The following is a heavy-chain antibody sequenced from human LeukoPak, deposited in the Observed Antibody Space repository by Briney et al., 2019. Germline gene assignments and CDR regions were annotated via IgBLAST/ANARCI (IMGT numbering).Heavy chain of an antibody. CDR3: ARDKPRHVLMVYALDY. CDR1: GFTFSSYE. D-gene: IGHD2-8*01. V-gene: IGHV3-48*03. CDR2: ISSSGSTI. Sequence: GGSLRLSCAASGFTFSSYEMNWVRQAPGKGLEWVSYISSSGSTIYYADSVKGRFTISRDNAKTSLYLQMNSLRAEDTAVYYCARDKPRHVLMVYALDYWGQGTLVTVSS. J-gene: IGHJ4*02.